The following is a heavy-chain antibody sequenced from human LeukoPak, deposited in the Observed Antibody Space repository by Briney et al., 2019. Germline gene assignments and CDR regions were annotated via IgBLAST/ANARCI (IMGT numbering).Heavy chain of an antibody. D-gene: IGHD3-22*01. CDR2: IIPIFGTA. CDR1: GGTFSSYA. Sequence: SVKVSCKASGGTFSSYAISWVRQAPGQGLEWMGGIIPIFGTANYAQKFQGRVTITADKSTRTAYMELSSLRSEDTAVYYCARVLVVIYAFDIWGQGTMVTVSS. J-gene: IGHJ3*02. CDR3: ARVLVVIYAFDI. V-gene: IGHV1-69*06.